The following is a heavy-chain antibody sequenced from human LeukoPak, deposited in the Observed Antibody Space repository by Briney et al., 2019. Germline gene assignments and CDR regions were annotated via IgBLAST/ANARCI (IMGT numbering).Heavy chain of an antibody. CDR3: VGVVPAATPRFDY. Sequence: ASVKVSCKASGYTFTSYYMHWVRQAPGQGLEWMGIINPSGGSTSYAQKFQGRVTMTRDTSTSTVYMELSSLRSEDTAVYYCVGVVPAATPRFDYWGQGTLVTVSS. J-gene: IGHJ4*02. CDR2: INPSGGST. V-gene: IGHV1-46*01. CDR1: GYTFTSYY. D-gene: IGHD2-2*01.